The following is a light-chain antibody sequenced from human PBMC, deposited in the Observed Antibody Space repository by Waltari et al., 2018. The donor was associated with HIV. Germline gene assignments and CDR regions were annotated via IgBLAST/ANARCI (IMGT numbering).Light chain of an antibody. CDR3: QQYNNWPT. CDR1: QSVSSN. V-gene: IGKV3-15*01. J-gene: IGKJ1*01. Sequence: EIVMTQSPATLSVSPGDRADLSCRAGQSVSSNLAWYQQKPGQAPRLLIYGASTRATGIPARFSGSGSGTEFTLTISSLQSEDFAIDYCQQYNNWPTFGQGTKVEIK. CDR2: GAS.